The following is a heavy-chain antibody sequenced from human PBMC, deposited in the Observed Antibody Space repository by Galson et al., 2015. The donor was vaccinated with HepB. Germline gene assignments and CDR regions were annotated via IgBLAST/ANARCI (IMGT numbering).Heavy chain of an antibody. CDR2: IDWDDDK. V-gene: IGHV2-70*11. CDR1: GFSLSTSGMC. Sequence: PALVKPTQTLTLTCTFSGFSLSTSGMCVSWIRQPPGKALEWLARIDWDDDKYYSTSLKTRLTISKDTSKNQVVLTMTNMDPVDTATYYCARMSKGDGYNRYYFDYWGQGTLVTVSS. D-gene: IGHD5-24*01. CDR3: ARMSKGDGYNRYYFDY. J-gene: IGHJ4*02.